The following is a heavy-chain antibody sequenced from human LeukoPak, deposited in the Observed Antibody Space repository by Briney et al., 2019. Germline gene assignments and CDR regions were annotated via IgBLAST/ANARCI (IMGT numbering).Heavy chain of an antibody. CDR2: ISGSDRST. V-gene: IGHV3-23*01. J-gene: IGHJ4*02. CDR3: AKTLGLRMGPADY. Sequence: GGSLRLSCAASGFAFSSYAMSWVRQAPGKGLEWVSAISGSDRSTYYADSVKGRFIISRDNSKNTLYLQLNSLRAEDTAIYYCAKTLGLRMGPADYWGQGTLVTVSS. CDR1: GFAFSSYA. D-gene: IGHD3-16*01.